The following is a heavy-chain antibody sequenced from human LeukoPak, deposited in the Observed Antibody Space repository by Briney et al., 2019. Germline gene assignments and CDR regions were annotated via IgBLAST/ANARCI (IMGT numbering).Heavy chain of an antibody. J-gene: IGHJ6*02. CDR3: ARDETGTGYYYYGMDV. V-gene: IGHV3-23*01. Sequence: GGSLRLSCAASGFTFSSYAMSWVRQAPGKGLEWVSAISGSGGSTYYADSVKGRFTISRDNSKNTLYLQMNSLRAEDTAVYYCARDETGTGYYYYGMDVWGQGTTVTVSS. CDR1: GFTFSSYA. CDR2: ISGSGGST. D-gene: IGHD2-8*02.